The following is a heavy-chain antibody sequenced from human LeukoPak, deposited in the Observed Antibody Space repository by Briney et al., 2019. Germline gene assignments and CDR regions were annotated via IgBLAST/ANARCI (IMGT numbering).Heavy chain of an antibody. V-gene: IGHV3-23*01. CDR1: GFTVSSNY. D-gene: IGHD3-22*01. CDR2: ISGSGGST. CDR3: AKDQRYYYDSSGHYY. Sequence: PGGSLRLSCAASGFTVSSNYMSWVRQAPGKGLEWVSAISGSGGSTYYADSVKGRFTISRDNSKNTLYLQMNSLRAEDTAVYYCAKDQRYYYDSSGHYYWGQGTLVTVSS. J-gene: IGHJ4*02.